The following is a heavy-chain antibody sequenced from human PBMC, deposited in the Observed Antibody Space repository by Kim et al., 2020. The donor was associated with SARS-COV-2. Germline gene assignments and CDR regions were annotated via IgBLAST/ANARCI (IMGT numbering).Heavy chain of an antibody. V-gene: IGHV3-30*01. Sequence: YVKGRFTISRDNSKNTLYLQMNSLRAEDTAVYYCARERAAGTYYYYGMDVWGQGTTVTVSS. D-gene: IGHD6-13*01. J-gene: IGHJ6*02. CDR3: ARERAAGTYYYYGMDV.